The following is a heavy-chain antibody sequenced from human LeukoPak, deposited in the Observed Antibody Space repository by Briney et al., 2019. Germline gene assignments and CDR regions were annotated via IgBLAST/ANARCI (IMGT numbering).Heavy chain of an antibody. CDR3: ARDKSTVTNHQTFQH. CDR1: GGTFSSYA. J-gene: IGHJ1*01. Sequence: SVKVSCKASGGTFSSYAISWVRQAPGQGLEWMGGIIPIFGTANYAQKFQGRVTITADESTSTAYMELSSLRSEDTAVYYCARDKSTVTNHQTFQHWGQGTLVTVSS. D-gene: IGHD4-17*01. CDR2: IIPIFGTA. V-gene: IGHV1-69*01.